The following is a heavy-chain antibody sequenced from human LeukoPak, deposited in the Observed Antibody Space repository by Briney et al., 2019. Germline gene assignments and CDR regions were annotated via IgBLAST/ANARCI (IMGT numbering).Heavy chain of an antibody. CDR2: MKQYGSKK. D-gene: IGHD4-23*01. V-gene: IGHV3-7*01. J-gene: IGHJ6*03. CDR3: VRDRWQLGGYYYYMDV. CDR1: GFILSDYW. Sequence: GESLTLSCAASGFILSDYWKSWVRQPPGRRREGGANMKQYGSKKYYVDSVKSRFIISRDKAKNSLYLQMNSVSGEDSAVYYCVRDRWQLGGYYYYMDVWGKGTTVTVSS.